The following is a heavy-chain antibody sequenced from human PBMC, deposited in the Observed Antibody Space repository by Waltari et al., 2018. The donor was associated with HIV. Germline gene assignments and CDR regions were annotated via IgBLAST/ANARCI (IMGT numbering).Heavy chain of an antibody. V-gene: IGHV3-7*01. Sequence: EVQLVESGGGLVQPGGSLRFSCAASGFTLSSTWMRWVRQDPGKGLDWVANIKQDGSEKYYVDSVKGRFTISRDNDKNSVDLQMNSLRAEDTAVYYCARDGGRRGPFGYWGQGTLVTVSS. CDR3: ARDGGRRGPFGY. CDR1: GFTLSSTW. J-gene: IGHJ4*02. D-gene: IGHD3-3*01. CDR2: IKQDGSEK.